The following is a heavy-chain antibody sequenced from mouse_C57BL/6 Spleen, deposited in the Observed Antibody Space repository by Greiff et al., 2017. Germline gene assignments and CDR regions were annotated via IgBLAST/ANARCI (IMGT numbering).Heavy chain of an antibody. CDR2: IYPGSGST. CDR3: ARLPYYYGSSYEAY. D-gene: IGHD1-1*01. Sequence: QVQLQQPGAELVKPGASVKMSCKASGYTFTSYWITWVKQRPGQGLEWIGDIYPGSGSTNYNEKFKSKATLTVDTSSSTAYMQLSSLTSEDSAVYYCARLPYYYGSSYEAYWGQGTLVTVSA. V-gene: IGHV1-55*01. CDR1: GYTFTSYW. J-gene: IGHJ3*01.